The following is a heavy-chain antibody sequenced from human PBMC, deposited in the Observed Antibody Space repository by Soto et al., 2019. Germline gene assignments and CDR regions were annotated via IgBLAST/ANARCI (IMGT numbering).Heavy chain of an antibody. CDR3: ARTGLLDCSGGSCYWFDP. V-gene: IGHV4-31*03. CDR2: IYYSGST. D-gene: IGHD2-15*01. J-gene: IGHJ5*02. Sequence: LSLTCTVSGGSIISGGYYWSWIRQHPGKGLEWIGYIYYSGSTYYNPSLKSRVTISVDTSKNQFSLKLSSVTAADTAVYYCARTGLLDCSGGSCYWFDPWGQGTLVTVSS. CDR1: GGSIISGGYY.